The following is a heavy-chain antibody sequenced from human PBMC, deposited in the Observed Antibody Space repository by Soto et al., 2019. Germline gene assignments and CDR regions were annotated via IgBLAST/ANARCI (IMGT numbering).Heavy chain of an antibody. D-gene: IGHD3-3*01. V-gene: IGHV3-15*07. CDR1: GFTFSNAW. CDR2: IKSKTDGGTT. CDR3: TTYPGAYYDFWSGPNNWFDP. J-gene: IGHJ5*02. Sequence: GGSLRLSCAASGFTFSNAWMNWVRQAPGKGLEWVGRIKSKTDGGTTDYAAPVKGRFTISRDDSKNTLYLQMNSLKTEDTAVYYCTTYPGAYYDFWSGPNNWFDPWGQGTLVTRLL.